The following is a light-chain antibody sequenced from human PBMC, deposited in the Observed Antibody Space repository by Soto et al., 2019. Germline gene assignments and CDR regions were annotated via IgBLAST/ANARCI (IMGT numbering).Light chain of an antibody. J-gene: IGLJ1*01. CDR2: DVS. CDR1: SSDVGGCNY. Sequence: HSVLTQPASVSGSPVQSITISCTGTSSDVGGCNYVSWYQQHPGKAPKLMIYDVSNRPSGVSNRFSGSKSGNTASLSISGLQAEDEADYYCSSYTSSSTRVFGTGSKVTVL. CDR3: SSYTSSSTRV. V-gene: IGLV2-14*01.